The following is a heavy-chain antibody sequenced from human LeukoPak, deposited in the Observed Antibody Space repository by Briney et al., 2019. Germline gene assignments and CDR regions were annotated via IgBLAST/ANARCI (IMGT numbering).Heavy chain of an antibody. CDR3: ARGNGDILTGPDWFDP. V-gene: IGHV3-21*01. CDR2: ISSSSSYI. Sequence: GGSLRLSCAASGFTFSSYTMNWVRQAPGKGLEWVSSISSSSSYIYYADSVKGRFTISRDNAKNSLYLQMNSLRAEDTAVYYCARGNGDILTGPDWFDPWGQGTLVTVSS. D-gene: IGHD3-9*01. CDR1: GFTFSSYT. J-gene: IGHJ5*02.